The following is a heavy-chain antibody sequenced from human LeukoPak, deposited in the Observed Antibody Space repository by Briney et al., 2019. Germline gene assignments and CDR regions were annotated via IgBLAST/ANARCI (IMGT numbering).Heavy chain of an antibody. CDR3: ARVDGYSSGWSAYFDY. Sequence: SETLSLTCTVSGGSISSYYWSWIRQPPGKGLEWIGYIYYSGSTNYNPSLKSRVTISVDTSKNQFSLKLSSVTAADTAAYYCARVDGYSSGWSAYFDYWGQGTLVTVSS. CDR2: IYYSGST. CDR1: GGSISSYY. J-gene: IGHJ4*02. V-gene: IGHV4-59*01. D-gene: IGHD6-19*01.